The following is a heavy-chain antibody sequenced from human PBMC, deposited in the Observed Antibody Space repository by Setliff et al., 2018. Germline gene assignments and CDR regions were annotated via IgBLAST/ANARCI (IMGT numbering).Heavy chain of an antibody. V-gene: IGHV4-39*01. CDR2: IYDSGSS. CDR1: GGSVSNSGFF. J-gene: IGHJ5*02. CDR3: GRGFSRIEGWGNWFDP. D-gene: IGHD2-15*01. Sequence: NPSETLSLTCTVSGGSVSNSGFFWGWLRQAPGKGLEWIGNIYDSGSSNYNASLKSRLIITRDTSKNQISLKLTSVTAADTAVYYCGRGFSRIEGWGNWFDPWGQGILVTVS.